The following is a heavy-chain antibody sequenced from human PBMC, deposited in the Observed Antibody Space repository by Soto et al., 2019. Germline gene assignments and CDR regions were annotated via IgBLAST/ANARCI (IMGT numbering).Heavy chain of an antibody. CDR1: GFTFSSYG. CDR3: ARDLLSSVDGYNWTPFDY. D-gene: IGHD5-12*01. J-gene: IGHJ4*02. Sequence: QVQLVESGGGVVQPGRSLRLSCAASGFTFSSYGMHWVRQAPGKGLEWVAVIWYDGSNKYYADSVKGRFTISRDNSKNTLYLQMNSLRAEDTAVYYCARDLLSSVDGYNWTPFDYWGQGTLVTVSS. CDR2: IWYDGSNK. V-gene: IGHV3-33*01.